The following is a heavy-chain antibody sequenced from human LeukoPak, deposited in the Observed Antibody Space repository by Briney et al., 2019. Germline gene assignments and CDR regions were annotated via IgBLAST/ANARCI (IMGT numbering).Heavy chain of an antibody. CDR1: GGTFSSYT. CDR3: ASLLSGGSSGRYYFDY. D-gene: IGHD6-19*01. Sequence: ASVKVSCKASGGTFSSYTISWVRQAPGQGLEWMGGIIPIFGTANYAQKFQGRVTITADKSTSTAYMELSSLRSEDTAVYYCASLLSGGSSGRYYFDYWGQGTLVTVSS. J-gene: IGHJ4*02. CDR2: IIPIFGTA. V-gene: IGHV1-69*06.